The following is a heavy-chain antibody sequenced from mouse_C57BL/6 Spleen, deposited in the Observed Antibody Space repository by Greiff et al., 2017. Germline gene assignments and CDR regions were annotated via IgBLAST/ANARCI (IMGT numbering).Heavy chain of an antibody. Sequence: QVQLQQPGAELVKPGASVKLSCKASGYTFTSYWMQWVKQRPGQGLEWIGEIDPSDSYTNYNQKFKGKATLTVDTSSSTAYMQLSSLTSADSAVYYCSRRDYGYAMDYWGQGTSVTVSS. CDR2: IDPSDSYT. CDR3: SRRDYGYAMDY. D-gene: IGHD1-1*01. V-gene: IGHV1-50*01. J-gene: IGHJ4*01. CDR1: GYTFTSYW.